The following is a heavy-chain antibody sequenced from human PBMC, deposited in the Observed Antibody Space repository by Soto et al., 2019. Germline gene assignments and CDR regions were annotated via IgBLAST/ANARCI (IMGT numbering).Heavy chain of an antibody. Sequence: EVQLLESGGDLVQPGGSLRLSCAASGFTFSSHAMSWIRQAPGKGLEWVSAISGNGATTYYTDSVKGRFTISRDNSRNTLSLHMTSLTAGDTAVYYCAKDRLEAASGILQHWGQGTRVTFSS. CDR3: AKDRLEAASGILQH. D-gene: IGHD1-1*01. CDR1: GFTFSSHA. CDR2: ISGNGATT. J-gene: IGHJ1*01. V-gene: IGHV3-23*01.